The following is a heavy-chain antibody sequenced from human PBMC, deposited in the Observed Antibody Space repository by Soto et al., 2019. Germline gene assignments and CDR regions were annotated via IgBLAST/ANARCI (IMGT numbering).Heavy chain of an antibody. V-gene: IGHV3-23*01. J-gene: IGHJ4*02. CDR2: ISGSGGST. CDR1: GFTFSNFA. Sequence: GGSLRLSCAASGFTFSNFAMNWVRQAPGRGLEWVSVISGSGGSTYYADSVKGRFTISRDNSKNTLYLQMNSLRAEDTAVYYCAKGYCSTTSCSFDYWGQGTLVPVS. D-gene: IGHD2-2*01. CDR3: AKGYCSTTSCSFDY.